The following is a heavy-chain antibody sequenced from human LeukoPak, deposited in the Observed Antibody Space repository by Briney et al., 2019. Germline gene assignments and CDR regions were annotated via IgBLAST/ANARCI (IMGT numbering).Heavy chain of an antibody. CDR2: IYYSGST. CDR1: GGSISTYY. D-gene: IGHD3-22*01. Sequence: SQTLSLTCTASGGSISTYYWSWIRQPPGKGLEWIAYIYYSGSTNYNPSLKSRVTISVDTSKNQFSLKLSSVTAADTAVYYCASQRDDYYSSGYSYFDYWGQGTLVTVSS. V-gene: IGHV4-59*12. CDR3: ASQRDDYYSSGYSYFDY. J-gene: IGHJ4*02.